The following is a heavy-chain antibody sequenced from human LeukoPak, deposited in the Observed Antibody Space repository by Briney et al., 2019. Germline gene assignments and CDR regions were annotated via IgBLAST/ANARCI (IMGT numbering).Heavy chain of an antibody. D-gene: IGHD6-13*01. CDR1: GFTFSNYW. J-gene: IGHJ6*02. CDR3: AGDPYSSSWSYGMDV. V-gene: IGHV3-7*05. CDR2: IKQDGSEK. Sequence: GGSLSLSCTASGFTFSNYWMSWVRQTPEKGLEWVANIKQDGSEKVYLDSVKGRFTISRDNAQTSLYLHMNSLRAEDTAVYYCAGDPYSSSWSYGMDVWGQGTTVTVSS.